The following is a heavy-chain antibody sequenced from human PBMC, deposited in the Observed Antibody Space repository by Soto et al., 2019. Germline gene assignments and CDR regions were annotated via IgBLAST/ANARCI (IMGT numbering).Heavy chain of an antibody. CDR1: GGSFSGYY. V-gene: IGHV4-34*01. Sequence: QVQLQQWGAGLLKPSETLSLTCAVYGGSFSGYYWSWIRQPPGKGLEWIGEINHSGSTNYNPSLKRRVTISVDTSKNQFSLKLSSVTAADTAVYYCARAWRSSGWYQHWGQGTLVTVSS. J-gene: IGHJ1*01. CDR2: INHSGST. D-gene: IGHD6-19*01. CDR3: ARAWRSSGWYQH.